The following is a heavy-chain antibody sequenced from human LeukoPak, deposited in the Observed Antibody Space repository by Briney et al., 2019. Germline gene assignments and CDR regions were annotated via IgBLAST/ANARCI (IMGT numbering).Heavy chain of an antibody. Sequence: GGSLRLSCAASGFHFSRYDMSWVRLAPGKGREWVSGVGDGEDSTYYAASVKGLFTISRDNSKNTLYLQMSSLRAEDTSVYYCAKGMAEYFYYWGQGTLVTVSS. D-gene: IGHD3-16*01. V-gene: IGHV3-23*01. CDR1: GFHFSRYD. CDR2: VGDGEDST. CDR3: AKGMAEYFYY. J-gene: IGHJ4*02.